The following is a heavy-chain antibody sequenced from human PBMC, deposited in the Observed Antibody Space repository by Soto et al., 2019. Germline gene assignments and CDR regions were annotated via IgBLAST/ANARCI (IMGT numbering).Heavy chain of an antibody. V-gene: IGHV3-15*07. CDR3: TTGRFLECPRFQQ. CDR1: GFTFSNAW. D-gene: IGHD3-3*01. J-gene: IGHJ1*01. Sequence: GGSLRLSCAASGFTFSNAWMNWVRQAPGKGLEWVGRIKSKTDGGTTDYAAPVKGRFTISRDDSKNTLYLQMNSLKTEDTAVYYCTTGRFLECPRFQQWGQGTLVTVSS. CDR2: IKSKTDGGTT.